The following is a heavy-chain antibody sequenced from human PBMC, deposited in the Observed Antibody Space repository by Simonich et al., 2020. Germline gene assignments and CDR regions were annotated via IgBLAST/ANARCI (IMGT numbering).Heavy chain of an antibody. J-gene: IGHJ4*02. Sequence: QLQLQESGPGLVKPSETLSLTCTVSGGSISSSSYYWGWIRQPPRKGLEWIGSIYYSGSTYYNPSRKSRVTISVDTSKNQFSLKLSSVTAADTAVYYCARWAYSSSYFDYWGQGTLVTVSS. CDR3: ARWAYSSSYFDY. D-gene: IGHD6-6*01. CDR2: IYYSGST. V-gene: IGHV4-39*01. CDR1: GGSISSSSYY.